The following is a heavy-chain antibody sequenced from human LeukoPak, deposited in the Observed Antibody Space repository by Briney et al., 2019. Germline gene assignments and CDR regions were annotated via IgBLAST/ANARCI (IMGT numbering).Heavy chain of an antibody. V-gene: IGHV3-23*01. CDR2: ISGSGGST. J-gene: IGHJ4*02. CDR1: GFTFSSYA. CDR3: AKERDWYYGGYFDY. D-gene: IGHD1-7*01. Sequence: GGSLTLSCTASGFTFSSYAMSWVRQAPGKALEWVSAISGSGGSTYYADSVKGRFTISRDNSKNTLYLQMNSLRAEDTAVYYCAKERDWYYGGYFDYWAREPWSPSPQ.